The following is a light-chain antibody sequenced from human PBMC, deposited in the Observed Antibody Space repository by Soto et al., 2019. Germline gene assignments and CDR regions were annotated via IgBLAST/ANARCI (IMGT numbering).Light chain of an antibody. V-gene: IGKV3-11*01. J-gene: IGKJ1*01. CDR3: QQRSNWPRT. CDR2: DAS. CDR1: QSVSRY. Sequence: VVLTQSPATLSLSPGERATLSFRASQSVSRYLAWYQQKPGQAPRLLIYDASNRATGIPARFSGSGSGTDFTLIISSLEPEDFAVYYCQQRSNWPRTFGQGTKVDI.